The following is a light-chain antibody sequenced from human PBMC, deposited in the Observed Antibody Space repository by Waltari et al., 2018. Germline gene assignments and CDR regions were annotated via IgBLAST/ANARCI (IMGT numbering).Light chain of an antibody. CDR3: QQYRNLWT. Sequence: DIQMTQSPSTLSASVGDRVTITCRASQSLSNWLAWYQQKPGKAPKVLIYKASTLESGVPSRFSDSGSGTEFTLTISSLQPDEFATYYCQQYRNLWTFGQGTKVEIK. CDR2: KAS. J-gene: IGKJ1*01. V-gene: IGKV1-5*03. CDR1: QSLSNW.